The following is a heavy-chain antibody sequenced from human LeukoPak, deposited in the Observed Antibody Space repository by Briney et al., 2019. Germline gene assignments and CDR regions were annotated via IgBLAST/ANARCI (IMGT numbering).Heavy chain of an antibody. CDR2: IYSNGDT. D-gene: IGHD6-13*01. V-gene: IGHV4-61*02. J-gene: IGHJ3*02. CDR1: GVYITNGLYF. Sequence: SQTLSLTCTVSGVYITNGLYFWNWIRQPAGKGLEWIGRIYSNGDTNYNPSLKSRVTISQDRTRNQFSLKLSSVTAADTAVYYCARDRSLYSSTWYVPRDGFDIWGQGTMVTVSS. CDR3: ARDRSLYSSTWYVPRDGFDI.